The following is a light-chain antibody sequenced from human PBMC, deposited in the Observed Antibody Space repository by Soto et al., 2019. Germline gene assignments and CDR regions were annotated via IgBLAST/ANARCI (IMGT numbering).Light chain of an antibody. Sequence: IQMTQSPSTLSASVGDRVTITCRASESVSRWLARYQQKPGRTPKLLIYQASTLETGVPSRFSGSGSGTEFTLDIGSLQPDDCATYCCQKYNAYSHAFGQGNMVEIK. J-gene: IGKJ1*01. CDR3: QKYNAYSHA. CDR1: ESVSRW. V-gene: IGKV1-5*03. CDR2: QAS.